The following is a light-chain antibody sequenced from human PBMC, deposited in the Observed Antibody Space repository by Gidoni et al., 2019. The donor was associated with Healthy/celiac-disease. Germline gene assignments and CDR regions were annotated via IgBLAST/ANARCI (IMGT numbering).Light chain of an antibody. CDR3: MQALQTFWT. Sequence: DIVMTQSPLSLPVTPGEPASISCRSSQSLLHSNGYNYLDWYLQKPGQSPQLLIYLGSNRASGVPDRFSGSGSGTDFTLKISRVEAEDVGVYCCMQALQTFWTFGQXTKVEIK. CDR1: QSLLHSNGYNY. V-gene: IGKV2-28*01. J-gene: IGKJ1*01. CDR2: LGS.